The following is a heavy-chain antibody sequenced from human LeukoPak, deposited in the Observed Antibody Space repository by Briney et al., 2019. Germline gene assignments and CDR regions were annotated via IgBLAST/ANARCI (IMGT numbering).Heavy chain of an antibody. CDR2: IRIGGGGT. D-gene: IGHD6-13*01. Sequence: GGSLRLSCAASGFDLTPYAMTWVRQAPAKGLEWVSSIRIGGGGTYYADSVKGRFTISRDNSENTLHLQMNNLRVEDSARYSCARCMVLSQGWCNWFDPGGQGTLVTVSS. CDR3: ARCMVLSQGWCNWFDP. CDR1: GFDLTPYA. J-gene: IGHJ5*02. V-gene: IGHV3-23*01.